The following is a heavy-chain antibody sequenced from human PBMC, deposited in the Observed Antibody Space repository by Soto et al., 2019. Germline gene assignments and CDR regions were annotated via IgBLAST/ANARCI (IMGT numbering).Heavy chain of an antibody. V-gene: IGHV3-23*01. CDR3: AKLGYSYGYAYYYGMDV. CDR1: GFTFSSYA. J-gene: IGHJ6*02. Sequence: EVQLLESGGGLVQPGGSLRLSCAASGFTFSSYAMSWVRQAPGKGLEWVSAISGSGGSTYYADSVKGRFTISRDNSKNTLYLQMNSLRAEDTAVYYCAKLGYSYGYAYYYGMDVWGQGTTVTVSS. CDR2: ISGSGGST. D-gene: IGHD5-18*01.